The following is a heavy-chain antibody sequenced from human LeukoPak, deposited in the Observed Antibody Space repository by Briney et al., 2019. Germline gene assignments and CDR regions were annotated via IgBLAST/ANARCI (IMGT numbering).Heavy chain of an antibody. D-gene: IGHD6-6*01. CDR3: ARVRQLVSWFDP. CDR2: INPNSGGT. CDR1: GYTFTGYY. J-gene: IGHJ5*02. Sequence: ASVKVSCKAPGYTFTGYYMHWVRQAPGQGLEWMGWINPNSGGTNYAQKFQGRVTMTRDTSISTAYMELSRLRSDDTAVYYCARVRQLVSWFDPWGQGTLVTVSS. V-gene: IGHV1-2*02.